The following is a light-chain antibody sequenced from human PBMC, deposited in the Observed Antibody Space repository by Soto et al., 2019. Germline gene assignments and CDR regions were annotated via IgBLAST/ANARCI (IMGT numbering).Light chain of an antibody. CDR2: GAS. V-gene: IGKV3-20*01. J-gene: IGKJ2*01. CDR3: QQYISSPRT. Sequence: EIVLTQSPGTLSLSPGERATLSCRASQTVSSYLAWYQQKPGQAPRLLIYGASSRATGIPDRFSGSGSGTAFNLTISRLETEDFAVFYCQQYISSPRTFGQGTKVDIK. CDR1: QTVSSY.